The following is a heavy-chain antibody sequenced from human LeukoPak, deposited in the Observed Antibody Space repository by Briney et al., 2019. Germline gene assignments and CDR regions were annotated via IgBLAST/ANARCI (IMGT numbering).Heavy chain of an antibody. D-gene: IGHD1-26*01. Sequence: GGSLRLSCAASGFTFSSYGMHWVRQAPGKGLEWVAFIRYDGSNKYYADSVKGRFTISRDNAKTSLYLQMNSLRAEDTAVYYCARSVXGSYDYWGQGTLVAVSS. J-gene: IGHJ4*02. CDR1: GFTFSSYG. CDR2: IRYDGSNK. CDR3: ARSVXGSYDY. V-gene: IGHV3-30*02.